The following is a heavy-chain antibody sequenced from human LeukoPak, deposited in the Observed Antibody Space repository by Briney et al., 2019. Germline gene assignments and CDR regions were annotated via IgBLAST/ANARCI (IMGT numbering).Heavy chain of an antibody. CDR2: TYYRSKWYN. D-gene: IGHD3-22*01. V-gene: IGHV6-1*01. Sequence: SQTLSLTCAISGDSVSSNSAAWNWIRQSPSRGLEWLGRTYYRSKWYNDYAVSVTSRITINPDTSKNQFSLQLNPVTPEDTAVYYCAREDYYDSSGYSYYYYMDVWGKGTTVTVSS. CDR1: GDSVSSNSAA. J-gene: IGHJ6*03. CDR3: AREDYYDSSGYSYYYYMDV.